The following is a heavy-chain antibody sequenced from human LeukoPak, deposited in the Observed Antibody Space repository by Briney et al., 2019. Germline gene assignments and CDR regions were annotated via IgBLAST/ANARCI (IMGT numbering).Heavy chain of an antibody. D-gene: IGHD6-13*01. V-gene: IGHV1-2*02. Sequence: GASVKVSCKASGNTFTGYYMHWVRQAPGQGLEWMGWINPNSGDTCYSQRFQGRVTMTRDTSISTAYMELSRLRSDDTAVYYCARGSMAAAGNFDYWGQGTLVTVSS. J-gene: IGHJ4*02. CDR1: GNTFTGYY. CDR3: ARGSMAAAGNFDY. CDR2: INPNSGDT.